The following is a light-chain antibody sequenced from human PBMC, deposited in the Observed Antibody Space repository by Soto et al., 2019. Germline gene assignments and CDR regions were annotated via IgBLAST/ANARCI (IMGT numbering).Light chain of an antibody. CDR2: GAS. Sequence: EIVLTQSPGTLSLSPGERATLSCRASQSVSSTYLGWYQQKPGQAPRLLISGASSRATGIPDRFSGGGSGTDFTLTISRLEPEDFATYYCQQSYSAPLTFGGGTKVDIK. CDR3: QQSYSAPLT. J-gene: IGKJ4*01. CDR1: QSVSSTY. V-gene: IGKV3-20*01.